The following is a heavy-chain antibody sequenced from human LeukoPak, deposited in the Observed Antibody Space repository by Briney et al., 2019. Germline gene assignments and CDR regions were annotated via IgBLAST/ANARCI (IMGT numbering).Heavy chain of an antibody. D-gene: IGHD6-13*01. CDR1: GGSISSYY. V-gene: IGHV4-59*01. CDR3: ARKPQGIAAAGTLYDYWYFDL. Sequence: PSETLSLTCTVSGGSISSYYWSWIRQPPGKGLEWIGYIYYSGSTNYNPSLKSRVTISVDTSKNQFSLKLSSVTAADTAVYYCARKPQGIAAAGTLYDYWYFDLWGRGTLVTVSS. J-gene: IGHJ2*01. CDR2: IYYSGST.